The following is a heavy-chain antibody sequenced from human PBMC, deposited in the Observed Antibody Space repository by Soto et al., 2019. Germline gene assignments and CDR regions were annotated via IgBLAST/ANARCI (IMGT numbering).Heavy chain of an antibody. Sequence: GGSLRLSCAASGFTFSTYTMNWVRQAPGKGLEWVAGIFPGGSTYYANSEKGRFTITRDHSQSSVFLQMSSLRDEDTAVYCCAIDRQADGIWTFGRWGQGTLVTVSS. CDR2: IFPGGST. CDR1: GFTFSTYT. J-gene: IGHJ4*02. V-gene: IGHV3-23*03. CDR3: AIDRQADGIWTFGR. D-gene: IGHD3-9*01.